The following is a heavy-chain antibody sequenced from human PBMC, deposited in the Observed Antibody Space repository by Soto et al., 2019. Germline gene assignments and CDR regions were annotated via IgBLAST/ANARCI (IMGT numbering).Heavy chain of an antibody. D-gene: IGHD3-10*01. CDR2: ISTDNTHR. CDR1: GYNFLTYG. J-gene: IGHJ5*02. CDR3: ARDRPGISVIRAVKTYNYFDP. V-gene: IGHV1-18*01. Sequence: VKVSCKASGYNFLTYGISWLRQAPGRGLEWMGWISTDNTHRNYAQNFQERVTMTTDTSTNTAYMELRSLRSDDTAIYYCARDRPGISVIRAVKTYNYFDPWGQGTLVTVSS.